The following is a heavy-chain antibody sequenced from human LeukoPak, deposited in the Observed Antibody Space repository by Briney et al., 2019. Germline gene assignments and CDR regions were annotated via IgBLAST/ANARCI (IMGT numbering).Heavy chain of an antibody. Sequence: PGGSLRLSCAASEXTFSSYAMQWVRQAPGEGLEWVSGISASGGSTWYADSVKGRFTISRDNSKNTLYLQMNSLRAEDTAVYYCAKYVSAKGPPYALDVWGQGTTVTVSS. D-gene: IGHD2/OR15-2a*01. V-gene: IGHV3-23*01. CDR1: EXTFSSYA. CDR3: AKYVSAKGPPYALDV. CDR2: ISASGGST. J-gene: IGHJ6*02.